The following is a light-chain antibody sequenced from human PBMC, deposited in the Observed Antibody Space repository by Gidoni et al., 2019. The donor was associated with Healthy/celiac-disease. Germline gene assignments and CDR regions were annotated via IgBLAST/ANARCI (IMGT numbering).Light chain of an antibody. V-gene: IGKV4-1*01. J-gene: IGKJ1*01. CDR2: WAS. CDR1: QSVLYSSNNKNY. CDR3: QQYYSTPRT. Sequence: DIVMIQSPDSLAVSLGERATFNCKSSQSVLYSSNNKNYLAWYQQQPGQPPKLLIYWASTRESGVPDRFSGSGSGTDFTLTISSLQAEDVAVYYFQQYYSTPRTFGQGTKVEIK.